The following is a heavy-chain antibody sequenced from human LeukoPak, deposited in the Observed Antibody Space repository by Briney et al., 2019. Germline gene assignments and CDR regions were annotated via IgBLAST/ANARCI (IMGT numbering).Heavy chain of an antibody. V-gene: IGHV1-69*04. CDR3: ARDGIYDSSGYHLGY. J-gene: IGHJ4*02. Sequence: GASVKVSRKASGGTFSSYAISWVRQAPGQGLEWMGRIIPILGIANYAQKFQGRVTITADKSTSTAYMELSSLRSEDTAVYYCARDGIYDSSGYHLGYWGQGTLVTVSS. CDR2: IIPILGIA. CDR1: GGTFSSYA. D-gene: IGHD3-22*01.